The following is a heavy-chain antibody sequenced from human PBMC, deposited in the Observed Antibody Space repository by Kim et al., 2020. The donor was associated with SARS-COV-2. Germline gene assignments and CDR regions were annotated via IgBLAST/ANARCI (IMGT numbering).Heavy chain of an antibody. V-gene: IGHV4-4*07. D-gene: IGHD6-13*01. CDR3: ARDRGIAAALDY. J-gene: IGHJ4*02. Sequence: NSHPSRKSRVTMSVDTSKNQFSLKLSSVTAADTAVYYCARDRGIAAALDYWGQGTLVTVSS.